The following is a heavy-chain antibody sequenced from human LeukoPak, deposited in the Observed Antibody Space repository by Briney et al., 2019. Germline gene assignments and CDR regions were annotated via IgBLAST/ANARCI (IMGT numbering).Heavy chain of an antibody. CDR3: ARAGLEWLVPVY. V-gene: IGHV1-69*06. CDR2: IIPIFGTA. CDR1: GGTFISYA. Sequence: SVKVSCKASGGTFISYAISWVRQAPGQALDWMGGIIPIFGTANYAQKFQGRVTITADKSTSTAYMELSSLRSEDTAVYYCARAGLEWLVPVYWGQGTLVTVSS. J-gene: IGHJ4*02. D-gene: IGHD6-19*01.